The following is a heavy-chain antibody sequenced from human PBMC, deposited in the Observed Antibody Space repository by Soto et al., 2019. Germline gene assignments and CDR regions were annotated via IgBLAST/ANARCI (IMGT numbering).Heavy chain of an antibody. D-gene: IGHD6-13*01. Sequence: QVQLQESGPGLVKPSQTLSLTCTVSGGSISSGGYYWSWIRQHPGKGLEWIGYIYYSGSTYYNPSLKSRVTISVDTSKNQFSLKLSSVTAEDTAVYYCARDASGYSSSWYYFDYWGQGTLVTVSS. CDR3: ARDASGYSSSWYYFDY. V-gene: IGHV4-31*03. J-gene: IGHJ4*02. CDR1: GGSISSGGYY. CDR2: IYYSGST.